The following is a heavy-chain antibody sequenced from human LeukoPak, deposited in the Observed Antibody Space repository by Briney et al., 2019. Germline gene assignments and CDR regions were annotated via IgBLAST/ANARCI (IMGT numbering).Heavy chain of an antibody. J-gene: IGHJ4*02. Sequence: GALRLSCAASGFTFSSYSMNWVRQPPGKGLEWIGEINHSGSTNYNPSLKSRVTISVDTSKNQFSLKLSSVTAADTAVYYCARTGAISDYYDSSGYIAAFDYWGQGTLVTVSS. CDR2: INHSGST. CDR1: GFTFSSYS. D-gene: IGHD3-22*01. CDR3: ARTGAISDYYDSSGYIAAFDY. V-gene: IGHV4-34*01.